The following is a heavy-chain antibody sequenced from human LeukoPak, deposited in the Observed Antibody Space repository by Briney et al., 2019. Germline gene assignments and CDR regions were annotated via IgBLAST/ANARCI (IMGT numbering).Heavy chain of an antibody. CDR3: ARELDAFDI. CDR1: GFTSADYG. J-gene: IGHJ3*02. V-gene: IGHV3-20*01. CDR2: MNWKGSST. Sequence: GGSLRLSCAASGFTSADYGMSWVRHPPEGGLEWVSGMNWKGSSTGYAASVKGRFTISRDNAKSSLYLQVNSLRAEDTALYDCARELDAFDIWGEGRMVTLS.